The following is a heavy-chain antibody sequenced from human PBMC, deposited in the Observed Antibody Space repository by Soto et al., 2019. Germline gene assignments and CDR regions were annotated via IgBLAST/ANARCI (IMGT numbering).Heavy chain of an antibody. CDR2: IYYSGST. CDR3: ARGRGYSSGWYCDY. Sequence: SETLSLTCTVSGGSISSYYWSWIRQPPGKGLEWIGYIYYSGSTNYNPSLKSRVTISVDTSKNQFSLKLSSVTAADTAVYYCARGRGYSSGWYCDYWGQGTLVTVSS. J-gene: IGHJ4*02. V-gene: IGHV4-59*08. CDR1: GGSISSYY. D-gene: IGHD6-19*01.